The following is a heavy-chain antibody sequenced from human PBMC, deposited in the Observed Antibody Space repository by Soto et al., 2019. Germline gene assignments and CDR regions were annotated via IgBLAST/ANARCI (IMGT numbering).Heavy chain of an antibody. CDR1: GFTFSSYW. CDR2: IKQDGSET. V-gene: IGHV3-7*01. J-gene: IGHJ5*02. CDR3: ARFSEMVATRT. D-gene: IGHD2-8*01. Sequence: GGSLRLSCETSGFTFSSYWMSWVRQAPGKGLEWVANIKQDGSETYYLESVKGRFTISRDNTKKSVFLQMNNTRAEDTALYYCARFSEMVATRTWGQGTLVTVSS.